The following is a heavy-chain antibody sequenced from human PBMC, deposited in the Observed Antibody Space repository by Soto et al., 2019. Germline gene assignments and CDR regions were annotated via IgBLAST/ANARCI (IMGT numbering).Heavy chain of an antibody. CDR1: GFTFRYDW. CDR3: ARGDRGAFDL. D-gene: IGHD2-21*02. CDR2: IHSDGSST. J-gene: IGHJ3*01. V-gene: IGHV3-74*01. Sequence: SLRLSCAASGFTFRYDWMHWVRQAPGQGLVWVSRIHSDGSSTTYADSVKGRFTISRDNAKNTLYLQMNSLRAEDTAVYYCARGDRGAFDLWGQGTMVTVSS.